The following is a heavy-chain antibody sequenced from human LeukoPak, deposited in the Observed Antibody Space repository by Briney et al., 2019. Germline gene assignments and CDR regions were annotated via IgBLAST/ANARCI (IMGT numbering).Heavy chain of an antibody. CDR2: ISSSSSYI. D-gene: IGHD5-24*01. CDR3: ARGGGLQLGLWNNWFDP. J-gene: IGHJ5*02. V-gene: IGHV3-21*01. CDR1: GFTFSSYS. Sequence: GGSLRLSCAASGFTFSSYSMNWVRQAPGKGLEWVSSISSSSSYIYYADSVKGRFTISRDNAKNSLYLQMNSLRAEDTAVYYCARGGGLQLGLWNNWFDPWGQGTLVTVSS.